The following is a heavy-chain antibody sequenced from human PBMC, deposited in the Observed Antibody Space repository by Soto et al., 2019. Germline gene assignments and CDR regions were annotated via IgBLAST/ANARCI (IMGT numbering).Heavy chain of an antibody. D-gene: IGHD2-15*01. CDR1: GFTFSSYA. V-gene: IGHV3-23*01. J-gene: IGHJ6*03. Sequence: GGSLRLSCAASGFTFSSYAMSWVRQAPGKGLEWVSAISGSGGSTYYADSVKGRFTISGDNSKNTLYLQMNSLRAEDTAVYYCANLIEDCSGGSCYSPLQRDYYYYYMDVWGKGTTVTVSS. CDR2: ISGSGGST. CDR3: ANLIEDCSGGSCYSPLQRDYYYYYMDV.